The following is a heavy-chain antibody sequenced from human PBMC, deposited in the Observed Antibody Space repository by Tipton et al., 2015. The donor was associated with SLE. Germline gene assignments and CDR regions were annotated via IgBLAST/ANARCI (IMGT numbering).Heavy chain of an antibody. V-gene: IGHV3-53*01. D-gene: IGHD3-16*02. CDR1: GFTVSSNY. CDR3: PRGVGVITFGGVIASVGWFFDL. J-gene: IGHJ2*01. CDR2: IYGGGST. Sequence: SLRLSCAASGFTVSSNYMSWVRQAPGKGLEWVSVIYGGGSTDYADSVKGRFTISRDNSKNTLYLQTNSLRAEDTAVYYCPRGVGVITFGGVIASVGWFFDLWGRGTLVTVSS.